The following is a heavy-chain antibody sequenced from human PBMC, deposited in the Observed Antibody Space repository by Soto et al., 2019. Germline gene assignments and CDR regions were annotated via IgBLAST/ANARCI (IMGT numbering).Heavy chain of an antibody. Sequence: EVQLVESGGGLVKPGGSLRLSCAASGFTFSNAWMNWVRQAPGKGLEWVGRIKSKTDGGTTDYAAPVKGRFTISRDDSKNTLYLQMNSLKTEDTAVYYCTTGRYCSGGSCYHYYGMDVWGQGTTVTVSS. CDR2: IKSKTDGGTT. CDR1: GFTFSNAW. J-gene: IGHJ6*02. CDR3: TTGRYCSGGSCYHYYGMDV. D-gene: IGHD2-15*01. V-gene: IGHV3-15*07.